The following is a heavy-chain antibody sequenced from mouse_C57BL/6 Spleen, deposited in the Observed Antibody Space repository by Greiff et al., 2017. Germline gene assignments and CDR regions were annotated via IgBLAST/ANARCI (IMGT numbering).Heavy chain of an antibody. CDR3: ARYAYYDYDRFAY. J-gene: IGHJ3*01. CDR1: GYTFTDHT. Sequence: VQLQQSDAELVKPGASVKISCKVSGYTFTDHTIHWMKQRPEQGLEWIGDIYPRDGSTKYNEKFKGKATLTADKSSSTAYMQLNSLTSEDSAVYFCARYAYYDYDRFAYWGQGTLVTVSA. CDR2: IYPRDGST. V-gene: IGHV1-78*01. D-gene: IGHD2-4*01.